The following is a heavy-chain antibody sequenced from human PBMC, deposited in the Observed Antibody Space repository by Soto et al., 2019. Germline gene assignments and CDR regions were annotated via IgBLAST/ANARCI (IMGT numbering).Heavy chain of an antibody. CDR3: ARAPYGSGTKPYYFDY. CDR2: IYYGGNT. J-gene: IGHJ4*02. Sequence: PSETLSLTCTVSGVFVSSGSYYWSWIRQSPGKGLEWIGYIYYGGNTNYNPSLKSRVTISIDASKNQFSLILSSVTAADTAVYYCARAPYGSGTKPYYFDYWGQGTLVTVSS. CDR1: GVFVSSGSYY. V-gene: IGHV4-61*01. D-gene: IGHD3-10*01.